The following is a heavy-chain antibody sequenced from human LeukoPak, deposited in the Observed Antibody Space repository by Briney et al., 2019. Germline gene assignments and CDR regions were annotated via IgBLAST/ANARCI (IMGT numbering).Heavy chain of an antibody. CDR3: ARDWLPSNY. CDR2: ISYDGSNK. CDR1: GFTFSSYA. J-gene: IGHJ4*02. Sequence: GGTLRLSCAASGFTFSSYAMHWVRQAPGKGLEWVAVISYDGSNKYYADSVKGRFTISRDNSKNTLYLQMNSLRAEDTAVYYCARDWLPSNYWGQGTLVTVSS. V-gene: IGHV3-30*04. D-gene: IGHD5-18*01.